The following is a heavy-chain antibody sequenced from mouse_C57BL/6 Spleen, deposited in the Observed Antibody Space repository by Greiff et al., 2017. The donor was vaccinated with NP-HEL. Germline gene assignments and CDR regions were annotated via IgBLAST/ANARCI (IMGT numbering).Heavy chain of an antibody. CDR1: GFTFSDYY. V-gene: IGHV5-12*01. D-gene: IGHD3-2*02. Sequence: EVQGVESGGGLVQPGGSLKLSCAASGFTFSDYYMYWVRQTPEKRLEWVAYISNGGGSTYYPDTVKGRFTISRDNAKNTLYLQMSRLKSEDTAMYYCARSSSGYAMDYWGQGTSVTVSS. CDR3: ARSSSGYAMDY. CDR2: ISNGGGST. J-gene: IGHJ4*01.